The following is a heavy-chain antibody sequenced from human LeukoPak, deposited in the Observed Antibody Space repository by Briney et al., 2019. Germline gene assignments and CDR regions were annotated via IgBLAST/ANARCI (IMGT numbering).Heavy chain of an antibody. V-gene: IGHV4-4*07. CDR1: GGSISSYY. CDR3: ARDPGCSGGSCYSFPAFDI. J-gene: IGHJ3*02. D-gene: IGHD2-15*01. Sequence: SETLSLTCTVSGGSISSYYWSWIRQPAGKGLEWIGRIYTSGSTNYNPSLKSRVTMSVDTSKNQFSLKLSSVTAADTAVYYCARDPGCSGGSCYSFPAFDIWGQGTMVTVSS. CDR2: IYTSGST.